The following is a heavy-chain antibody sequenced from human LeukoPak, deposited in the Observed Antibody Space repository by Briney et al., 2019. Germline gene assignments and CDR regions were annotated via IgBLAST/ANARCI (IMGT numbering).Heavy chain of an antibody. CDR1: GYTFTSYY. V-gene: IGHV1-46*01. D-gene: IGHD3-10*01. J-gene: IGHJ4*02. Sequence: ASVKVSCKASGYTFTSYYMRWVRQAPGQGLEWMGIINPSGGSTSYAQKFQGRVTMTRDMSTSTVYMELSSLRSEDTAVYYCAILSMVRGVIIVPFDYWGQGTLVTVSS. CDR2: INPSGGST. CDR3: AILSMVRGVIIVPFDY.